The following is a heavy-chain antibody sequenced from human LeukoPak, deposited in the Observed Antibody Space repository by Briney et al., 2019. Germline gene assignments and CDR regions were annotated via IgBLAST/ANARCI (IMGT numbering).Heavy chain of an antibody. CDR1: GFTFSSYG. D-gene: IGHD5-18*01. CDR3: AKGWIQLWLLDY. Sequence: PGRSLRLSCAASGFTFSSYGMHWVRRAPGKGLEWVAVISYDGSNKYYADSVKGRFTISRDNSKNTLYLQMNSLRAEDTAVYYCAKGWIQLWLLDYWGQGTLVTVSS. CDR2: ISYDGSNK. V-gene: IGHV3-30*18. J-gene: IGHJ4*02.